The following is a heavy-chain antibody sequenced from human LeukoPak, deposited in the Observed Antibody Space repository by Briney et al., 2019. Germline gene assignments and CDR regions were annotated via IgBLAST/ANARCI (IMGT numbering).Heavy chain of an antibody. D-gene: IGHD6-13*01. Sequence: SQTLSLTCAISVDSVSSNSAAWNWIRQSPSRGLEWLGSTYYRSKWYNDYAVSVKSRITINPDTSKNQFSLQLNSVTPEDTAVYYCARDLGYSSSWYTRPENWFDPWGQGTLVTVSS. V-gene: IGHV6-1*01. CDR1: VDSVSSNSAA. CDR2: TYYRSKWYN. CDR3: ARDLGYSSSWYTRPENWFDP. J-gene: IGHJ5*02.